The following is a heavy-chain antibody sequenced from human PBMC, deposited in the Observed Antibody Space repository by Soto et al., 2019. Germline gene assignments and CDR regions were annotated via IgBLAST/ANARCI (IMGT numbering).Heavy chain of an antibody. D-gene: IGHD3-16*01. Sequence: QVQLQESGPGLVKPSETLSLTCSISGGSISDYQWNWIRQPPGKGLEWIGYIYYSGRTYYNPSLKSRLTISLDTSTRQFSLRLRSVPAADTAVYYCAMMRGLGEISPYLDYWGQGALVTVSS. J-gene: IGHJ4*02. V-gene: IGHV4-59*01. CDR2: IYYSGRT. CDR3: AMMRGLGEISPYLDY. CDR1: GGSISDYQ.